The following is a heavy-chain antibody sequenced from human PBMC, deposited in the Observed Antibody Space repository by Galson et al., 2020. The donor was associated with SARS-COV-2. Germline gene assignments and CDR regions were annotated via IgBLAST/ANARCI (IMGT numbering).Heavy chain of an antibody. D-gene: IGHD1-1*01. CDR2: INQGGTIK. V-gene: IGHV3-7*01. CDR3: ARVDPGNKRHFDF. CDR1: GFSFSSRW. Sequence: GGSLRLSCAASGFSFSSRWMSWVRQAPGKGLEWVANINQGGTIKFYLDSVEGRFTVSRDDPENSLYLHMNSLRAEDTAVYYCARVDPGNKRHFDFWGQGAPVTVAS. J-gene: IGHJ4*02.